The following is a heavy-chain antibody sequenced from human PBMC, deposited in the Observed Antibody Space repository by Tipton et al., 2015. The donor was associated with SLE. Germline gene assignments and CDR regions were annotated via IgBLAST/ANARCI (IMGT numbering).Heavy chain of an antibody. CDR2: IYYSGST. D-gene: IGHD3-10*01. V-gene: IGHV4-59*01. CDR3: ARVRGRGYFQH. Sequence: LRLSCTVSGGSISSYYWSWIRQPPGKELEWIGYIYYSGSTNYNPSLKSRVTISVDTSKNQFSLKLSSVTAADTAVYYCARVRGRGYFQHWGQGTLVTVSS. J-gene: IGHJ1*01. CDR1: GGSISSYY.